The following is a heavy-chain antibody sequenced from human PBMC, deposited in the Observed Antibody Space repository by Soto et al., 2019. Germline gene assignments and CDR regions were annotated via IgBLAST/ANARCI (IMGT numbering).Heavy chain of an antibody. CDR2: INPDDAT. CDR1: GYTSTNLD. D-gene: IGHD2-8*01. J-gene: IGHJ4*02. V-gene: IGHV1-8*01. Sequence: ASVKVSCKASGYTSTNLDINWVRQATGQGLEWIGWINPDDATGRAQKFQGRVTLTRDASTSTVYMELSSLRSEDTAVYYCARAYCTNGVCYGAPSDYWGQGTLVTVSS. CDR3: ARAYCTNGVCYGAPSDY.